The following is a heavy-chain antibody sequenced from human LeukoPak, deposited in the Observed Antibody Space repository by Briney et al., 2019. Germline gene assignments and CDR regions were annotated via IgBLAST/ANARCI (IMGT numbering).Heavy chain of an antibody. D-gene: IGHD5-18*01. CDR3: ARGTGRGYSYVDFDY. V-gene: IGHV1-18*01. Sequence: ASVKVSCKASGYTFTSYGISWVRQAPGQGLEWMGWISAYNGNTNYAQKLQGRVTMTTDTSTSTAYMELRSLRSDDTAVYYCARGTGRGYSYVDFDYWGQGTLVTVSS. CDR1: GYTFTSYG. J-gene: IGHJ4*02. CDR2: ISAYNGNT.